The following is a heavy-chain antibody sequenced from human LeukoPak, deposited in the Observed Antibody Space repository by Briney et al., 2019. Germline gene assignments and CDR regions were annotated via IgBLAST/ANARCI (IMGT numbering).Heavy chain of an antibody. CDR1: GFTFSTYG. Sequence: PGGSLRLSCAASGFTFSTYGIHWVRQAPGKGLEWVAVIWYDGGNKYYADSVKGRFTISRDNSKNTLYLQMNSLRAEDTAVYYCARDSYGMDVWGQGTTVTVSS. CDR3: ARDSYGMDV. J-gene: IGHJ6*02. V-gene: IGHV3-33*01. CDR2: IWYDGGNK.